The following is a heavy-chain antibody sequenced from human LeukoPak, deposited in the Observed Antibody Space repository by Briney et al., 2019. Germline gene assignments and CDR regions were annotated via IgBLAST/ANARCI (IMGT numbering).Heavy chain of an antibody. CDR1: GGSISSSNW. J-gene: IGHJ6*02. V-gene: IGHV4-4*02. CDR3: ARRTRDWLLEYYYYGMDV. Sequence: SETLSLTCAVSGGSISSSNWWSWVRQPPGKGLEWIWEIYHSGSTNYNPSLKSRVTISVDKSKNQFSLKLSSVTAADTAVYYCARRTRDWLLEYYYYGMDVWGQGTTVTVSS. CDR2: IYHSGST. D-gene: IGHD3-9*01.